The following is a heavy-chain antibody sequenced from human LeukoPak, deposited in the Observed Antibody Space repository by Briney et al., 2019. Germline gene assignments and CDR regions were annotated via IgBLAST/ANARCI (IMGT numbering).Heavy chain of an antibody. CDR3: ARDHYDYVWGSYRFDY. CDR2: ISSSGSTI. V-gene: IGHV3-48*03. J-gene: IGHJ4*02. D-gene: IGHD3-16*02. CDR1: GFTFSSYA. Sequence: GGSLRLSCAASGFTFSSYAMNWDRQAPGKGLEWVSYISSSGSTIYYADSVKGRFTISRDNAKNSLYLQMNSLRAEDTAVYYCARDHYDYVWGSYRFDYWGQGTLVTVSS.